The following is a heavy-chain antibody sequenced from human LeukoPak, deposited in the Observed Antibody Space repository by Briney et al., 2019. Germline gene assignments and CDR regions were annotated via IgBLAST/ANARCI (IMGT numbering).Heavy chain of an antibody. D-gene: IGHD3-10*01. CDR2: IYYTGST. J-gene: IGHJ4*02. CDR1: GGSISSHF. CDR3: ARSYNSGSYYPYYFDY. Sequence: SETLSLTCTVSGGSISSHFWSWVRQPPGKRLEWIGSIYYTGSTNYNPSLKSRMTMSVETSKNKFSLKLSSVTAADTAVYYCARSYNSGSYYPYYFDYWGQGTLVTVSS. V-gene: IGHV4-59*11.